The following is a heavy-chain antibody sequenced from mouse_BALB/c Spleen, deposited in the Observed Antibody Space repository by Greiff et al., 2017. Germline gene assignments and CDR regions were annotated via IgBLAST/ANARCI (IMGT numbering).Heavy chain of an antibody. D-gene: IGHD2-10*02. J-gene: IGHJ1*01. CDR1: GFAFSSYD. CDR2: ISNGGGST. Sequence: EVKLVESGGGLVKPGGSLKLSCAASGFAFSSYDMSWVRQTPEKRLEWVAYISNGGGSTYYPDTVKGRFTISRDNAKNTLYLQMSSLKSEDTAMYYCARHSYGNYWYFDVWGAGTTVTVSS. V-gene: IGHV5-12-1*01. CDR3: ARHSYGNYWYFDV.